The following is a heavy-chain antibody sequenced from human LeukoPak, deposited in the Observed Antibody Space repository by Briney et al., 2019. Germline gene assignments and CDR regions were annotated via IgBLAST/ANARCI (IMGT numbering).Heavy chain of an antibody. CDR2: IIPIFGTA. D-gene: IGHD3-22*01. CDR1: GGTFSSYA. J-gene: IGHJ3*02. CDR3: ARGAYDSSGCYYSGYAFDI. Sequence: SVKVSCKASGGTFSSYAISWVRQAPGQGLEWMGGIIPIFGTANYAQKFQGRVTITADESTSTAYMELSSLRSEDTAVYYCARGAYDSSGCYYSGYAFDIWGQGTMVTVSS. V-gene: IGHV1-69*13.